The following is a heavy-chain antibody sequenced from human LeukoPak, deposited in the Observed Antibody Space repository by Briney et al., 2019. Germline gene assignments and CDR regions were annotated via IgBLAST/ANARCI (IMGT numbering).Heavy chain of an antibody. V-gene: IGHV5-51*01. CDR2: IYPGDSDL. J-gene: IGHJ6*02. CDR1: GYTFTTYW. Sequence: GESLKISCKATGYTFTTYWIGWVRQMPGKGPEWMAAIYPGDSDLSYSPSFQGQVTISVDMSIPTAYLQWSSLKASDTAIYYCARLYYYGMEVWGRGTTVTVSS. CDR3: ARLYYYGMEV.